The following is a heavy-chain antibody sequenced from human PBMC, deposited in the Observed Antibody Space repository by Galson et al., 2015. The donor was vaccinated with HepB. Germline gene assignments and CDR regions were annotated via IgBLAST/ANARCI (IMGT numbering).Heavy chain of an antibody. CDR1: GFTFSSYA. J-gene: IGHJ6*02. V-gene: IGHV3-23*01. CDR2: ISGSGGST. D-gene: IGHD5-18*01. Sequence: SLRLSCAASGFTFSSYAMSWVRQAPGKGLEWVSAISGSGGSTYYADSVKGRFTISRDNSKNTLYLQMNSLRAEDTALYYCPKDGSYGPYGMDVWGQGTTVTVSS. CDR3: PKDGSYGPYGMDV.